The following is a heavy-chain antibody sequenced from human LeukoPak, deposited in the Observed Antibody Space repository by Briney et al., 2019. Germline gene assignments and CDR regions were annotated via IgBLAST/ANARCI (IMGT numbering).Heavy chain of an antibody. CDR3: ASVSVDIVATIYPAYYYGMDV. V-gene: IGHV3-33*01. CDR1: GFTFSSFG. J-gene: IGHJ6*02. Sequence: GSLRLSCAASGFTFSSFGMHWVRQAPGKGLEWVAVIWYDASNKYYADSVKGRFTISRDNSKNTLYLQMNSLRDDDTAVYYCASVSVDIVATIYPAYYYGMDVWGQGTTVTVSS. D-gene: IGHD5-12*01. CDR2: IWYDASNK.